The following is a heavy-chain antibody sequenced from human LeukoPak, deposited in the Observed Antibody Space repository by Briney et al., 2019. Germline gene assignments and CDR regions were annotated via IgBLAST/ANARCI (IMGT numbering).Heavy chain of an antibody. Sequence: GGSLRLSCAASGFTFSSYAMTWVRQAPGKGLEWVSAISGSGSNTYYADSVKGRFTISRDNSKSTLYLLINSLRADDTAVYYCARGNGDYAIHPDYWGEGTLVTVSS. J-gene: IGHJ4*02. CDR2: ISGSGSNT. V-gene: IGHV3-23*01. CDR1: GFTFSSYA. D-gene: IGHD4-17*01. CDR3: ARGNGDYAIHPDY.